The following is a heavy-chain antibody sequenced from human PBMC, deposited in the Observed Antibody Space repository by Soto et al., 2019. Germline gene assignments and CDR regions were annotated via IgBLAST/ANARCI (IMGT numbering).Heavy chain of an antibody. CDR3: ASLRDSDGIDV. J-gene: IGHJ6*02. Sequence: QVQLVQSGAEVKKPGSSVKVSCKASGGTFSSYTISWVRQAPGQGLEWMGRIIPILGIANYAQKFQGRVTITADKATSTAYMELSSLRSEDTAVYYCASLRDSDGIDVWGQGTTVTVSS. D-gene: IGHD1-26*01. CDR2: IIPILGIA. CDR1: GGTFSSYT. V-gene: IGHV1-69*02.